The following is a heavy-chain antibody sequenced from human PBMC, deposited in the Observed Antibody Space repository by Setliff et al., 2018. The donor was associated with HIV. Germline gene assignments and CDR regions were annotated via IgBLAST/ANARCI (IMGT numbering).Heavy chain of an antibody. D-gene: IGHD3-22*01. CDR2: IRTNSYGGTT. J-gene: IGHJ4*02. CDR3: TGYYDSSGYYYGVDY. V-gene: IGHV3-49*03. CDR1: GFTFGDYA. Sequence: LRLSCTTSGFTFGDYAMNWFRQAPGKGLEWVGFIRTNSYGGTTEYAASVKGRFTISRDDSKSIVYVQMNSLKTEDTAVYFCTGYYDSSGYYYGVDYWGQGTLVTVSS.